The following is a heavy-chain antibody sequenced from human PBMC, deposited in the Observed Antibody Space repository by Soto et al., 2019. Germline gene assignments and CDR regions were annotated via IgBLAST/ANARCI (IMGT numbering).Heavy chain of an antibody. CDR3: ARLSGWYRKLDY. Sequence: SETLSLTCTVSGGSISSSSYYWGWIRQPPGKGLEWIGSIYYSGSTYYNPSLKSRVTISVDTSKNQFSLKLSSVTAAYTAVYYWARLSGWYRKLDYWGQGTLVTVSS. D-gene: IGHD6-19*01. CDR1: GGSISSSSYY. V-gene: IGHV4-39*01. J-gene: IGHJ4*02. CDR2: IYYSGST.